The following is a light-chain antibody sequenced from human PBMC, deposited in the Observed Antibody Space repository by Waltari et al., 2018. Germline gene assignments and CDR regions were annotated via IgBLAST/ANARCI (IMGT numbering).Light chain of an antibody. CDR1: QSVLYSSNNKNY. V-gene: IGKV4-1*01. CDR3: QQYYSTPLT. Sequence: DIVMTQSPDSLVVSLGERATINCKPSQSVLYSSNNKNYLAWYQQKPGQPPKLLIYWASTRESGVPDRFSGSGSGTDFTLTISSLQAEDVAVYYCQQYYSTPLTFGGGTKVEIK. CDR2: WAS. J-gene: IGKJ4*01.